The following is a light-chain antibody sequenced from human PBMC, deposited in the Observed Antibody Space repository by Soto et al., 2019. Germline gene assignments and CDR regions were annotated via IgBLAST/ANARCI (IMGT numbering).Light chain of an antibody. Sequence: QSVLTQPPSVSGAPGQRVTISCTGSSSNIGAGYDIHWYQQLPGTAPKLLIYGNINRPSGVPDRLSGSKSGTSASLAITGLQAEDEADYYCQSYDSSLSGSVVFGGGTQLTVL. V-gene: IGLV1-40*01. CDR3: QSYDSSLSGSVV. CDR1: SSNIGAGYD. J-gene: IGLJ2*01. CDR2: GNI.